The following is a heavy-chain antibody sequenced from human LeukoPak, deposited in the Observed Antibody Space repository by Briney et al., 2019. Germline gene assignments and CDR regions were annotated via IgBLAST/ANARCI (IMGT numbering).Heavy chain of an antibody. CDR2: INPNSGGT. V-gene: IGHV1-2*02. CDR1: GYTFTGYY. Sequence: PSVSVSCTASGYTFTGYYMHWVRQAPGQGLEWMGWINPNSGGTNYAQKFQGRVTMTRDTSISTAYMELSRLRSDETGVYYCARGRLHCSSTSCYTTDIDYWGQGTLVTVSS. J-gene: IGHJ4*02. CDR3: ARGRLHCSSTSCYTTDIDY. D-gene: IGHD2-2*02.